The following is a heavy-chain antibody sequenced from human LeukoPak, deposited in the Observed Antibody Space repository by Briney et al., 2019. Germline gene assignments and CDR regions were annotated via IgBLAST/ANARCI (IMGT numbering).Heavy chain of an antibody. CDR2: MDPSGSQK. Sequence: PGGSLRLSCAASGFTFNRSWMNWVRQAPGKGLEWVANMDPSGSQKRYVDSVKGRFTISKDNPGTLLYLEMYSLRAEDTAIYYCAIWTSGNYWGQGTPVTVSS. D-gene: IGHD1-1*01. CDR3: AIWTSGNY. CDR1: GFTFNRSW. J-gene: IGHJ4*02. V-gene: IGHV3-7*01.